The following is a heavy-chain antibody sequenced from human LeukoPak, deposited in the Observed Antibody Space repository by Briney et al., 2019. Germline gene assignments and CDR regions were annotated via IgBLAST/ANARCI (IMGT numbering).Heavy chain of an antibody. CDR1: GFTFSNAW. J-gene: IGHJ4*02. V-gene: IGHV3-15*01. D-gene: IGHD2-2*01. Sequence: GGSLRLSCAASGFTFSNAWMSWVRQAPGKGLEWVGRIKSKTDGGTTDYAAPVKGRFTISRDDSKNTLYLQMNSLRAEDTAVYYCAKETYSTSWQLDSWGQGTLVTVSS. CDR3: AKETYSTSWQLDS. CDR2: IKSKTDGGTT.